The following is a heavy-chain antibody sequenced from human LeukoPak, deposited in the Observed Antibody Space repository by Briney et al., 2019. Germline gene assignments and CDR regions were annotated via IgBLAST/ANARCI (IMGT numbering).Heavy chain of an antibody. Sequence: SETLSLTCAVYGGSFSGYYWSWIRQPPGKGLEWIGEINHSGSTNYNPSLKSRVTISVDTSKNQFSLKLSSVTAADTAVYYCARGRLDYDILTGHTEAFDYWGQGTLVTVSS. CDR3: ARGRLDYDILTGHTEAFDY. J-gene: IGHJ4*02. CDR2: INHSGST. V-gene: IGHV4-34*01. CDR1: GGSFSGYY. D-gene: IGHD3-9*01.